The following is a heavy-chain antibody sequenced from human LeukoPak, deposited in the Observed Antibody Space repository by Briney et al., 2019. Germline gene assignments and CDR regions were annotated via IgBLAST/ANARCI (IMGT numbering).Heavy chain of an antibody. CDR2: ISGSGGST. CDR3: AKGPGTVTTFYPAEYFQH. Sequence: GGSLRLSCAASGFTFSSYAMSWVRQAPGKGLEWVSAISGSGGSTYYADSVKGRFTISRDNSKNTLYLQMNSLRAEDTAVYYCAKGPGTVTTFYPAEYFQHWGQGTLVTVSS. CDR1: GFTFSSYA. D-gene: IGHD4-17*01. V-gene: IGHV3-23*01. J-gene: IGHJ1*01.